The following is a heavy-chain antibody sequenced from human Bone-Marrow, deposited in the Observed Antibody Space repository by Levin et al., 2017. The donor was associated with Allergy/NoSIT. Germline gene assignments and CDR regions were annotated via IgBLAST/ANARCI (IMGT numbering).Heavy chain of an antibody. D-gene: IGHD1/OR15-1a*01. CDR1: GFTFSSYA. Sequence: SCAASGFTFSSYAMYWVRQAPGKGLEWVAVISHDESNIFYVDSVKGRFTISRDNSKNTFYLQMNSLRDEDTAVYYCARGTGNFFDYWGQGTLVTVSS. CDR2: ISHDESNI. V-gene: IGHV3-30-3*02. J-gene: IGHJ4*02. CDR3: ARGTGNFFDY.